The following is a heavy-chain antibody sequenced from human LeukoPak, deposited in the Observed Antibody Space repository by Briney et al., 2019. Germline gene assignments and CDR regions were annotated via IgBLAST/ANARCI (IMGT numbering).Heavy chain of an antibody. V-gene: IGHV3-30-3*01. CDR2: ISYDGSNK. CDR1: GFTFSSYA. CDR3: ARAMAPHYYDKVPNY. J-gene: IGHJ4*02. Sequence: PGGSLRLSCAASGFTFSSYAMHWVRQAPGKGLEWVAVISYDGSNKYYADSVKGRFTISRDNSKNTLYLQMNSLRAEDTAVYYCARAMAPHYYDKVPNYWGQGTLVTVSS. D-gene: IGHD3-22*01.